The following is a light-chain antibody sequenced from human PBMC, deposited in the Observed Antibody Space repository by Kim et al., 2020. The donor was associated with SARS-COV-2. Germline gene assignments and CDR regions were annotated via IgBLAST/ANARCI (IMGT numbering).Light chain of an antibody. Sequence: ELTQPPSASGTPGQRVTMSCSGSNSNIGSKAVNWYQHLPGTAPKVLIYNNSQRPSGVPDRFSGSKSGTSASLAISGLQSEDEADYYCAAWDDSLNGWVFGGGTQLTVL. J-gene: IGLJ3*02. CDR2: NNS. CDR1: NSNIGSKA. CDR3: AAWDDSLNGWV. V-gene: IGLV1-44*01.